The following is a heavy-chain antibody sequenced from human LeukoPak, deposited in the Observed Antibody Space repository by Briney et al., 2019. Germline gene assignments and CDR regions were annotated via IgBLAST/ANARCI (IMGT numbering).Heavy chain of an antibody. CDR1: GFTFSSYW. CDR3: ARGGWSYYYYYYYMDV. Sequence: PGGSLRLSCAASGFTFSSYWMSWVRQAPGKGLEWVANIKQDGSEKYYVDSVRGRFTISRENDKNSLYLQMNSLRAEDTAVYYCARGGWSYYYYYYYMDVWGKGSTVTVSS. D-gene: IGHD3-22*01. J-gene: IGHJ6*03. V-gene: IGHV3-7*04. CDR2: IKQDGSEK.